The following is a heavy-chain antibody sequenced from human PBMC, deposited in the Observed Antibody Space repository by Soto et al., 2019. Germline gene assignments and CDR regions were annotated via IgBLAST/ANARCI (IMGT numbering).Heavy chain of an antibody. CDR2: MNPNRGNT. Sequence: QVQLVQSGAEVKKRGASVKVSCKASGYTFPSYDINWVRQATGQGLEWMGWMNPNRGNTGYEQKFRGRVTMTRNTSISTAYMELSSLRSEDTAVYYCAREHYGNSAWFDPWGQGTLVTVSS. CDR1: GYTFPSYD. CDR3: AREHYGNSAWFDP. D-gene: IGHD3-10*01. J-gene: IGHJ5*02. V-gene: IGHV1-8*01.